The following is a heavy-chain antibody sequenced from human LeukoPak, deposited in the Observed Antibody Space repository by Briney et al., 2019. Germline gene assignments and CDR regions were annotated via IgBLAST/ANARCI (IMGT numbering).Heavy chain of an antibody. CDR3: AKAIAAAGLDY. J-gene: IGHJ4*02. Sequence: PGGSLRLSCAASGXTFSSYGMHWVRQAPGKGLEWVAVISYDGSNKYYADSVKGRFTISRDNSKNTLYLQMNSLRAEDTAVYYCAKAIAAAGLDYWGQGTLVTVSS. CDR2: ISYDGSNK. D-gene: IGHD6-13*01. CDR1: GXTFSSYG. V-gene: IGHV3-30*18.